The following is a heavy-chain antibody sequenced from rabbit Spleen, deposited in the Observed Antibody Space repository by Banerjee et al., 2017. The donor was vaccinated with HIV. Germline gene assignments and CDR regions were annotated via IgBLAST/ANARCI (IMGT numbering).Heavy chain of an antibody. D-gene: IGHD8-1*01. CDR3: ARDTGSSFSSYGMDL. Sequence: QEQLEESGGDLVKPGASLTLTCKASGFSFSSGYDMCWVRQAPGKGLEWIACIYAGSSGSTYSAIWAKGRFTISKTSSTTVTLQMTSLTVADTATYFCARDTGSSFSSYGMDLWGPGTLVTVS. CDR1: GFSFSSGYD. J-gene: IGHJ6*01. CDR2: IYAGSSGST. V-gene: IGHV1S45*01.